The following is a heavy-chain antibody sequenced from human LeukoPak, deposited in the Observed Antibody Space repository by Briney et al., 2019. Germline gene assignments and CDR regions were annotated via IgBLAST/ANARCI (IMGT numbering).Heavy chain of an antibody. D-gene: IGHD4-23*01. CDR1: GGSISSGGYS. CDR3: ARGEVVTPSSDAFDI. V-gene: IGHV4-31*03. J-gene: IGHJ3*02. Sequence: MTSETLSLTCTVSGGSISSGGYSWSWIRQHPGKGLEWIGYIYYSGSTYYNPSLKSRVTISVDTSKNQFSLKLSSVTAADTAVYYCARGEVVTPSSDAFDIWGQGTMVTVSS. CDR2: IYYSGST.